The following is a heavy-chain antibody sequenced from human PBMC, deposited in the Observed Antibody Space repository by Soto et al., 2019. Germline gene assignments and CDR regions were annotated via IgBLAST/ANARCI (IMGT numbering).Heavy chain of an antibody. Sequence: QITLKESGPTLVKPTQTLTLTCTFSGFSLSTSGVGVRWIRQPPGKALEWLALIYWDDDKRYSPSLKSRLTVTKDTSKNQVVLTMTNMDPVDTATYYFALSLRFSERIDYWGQGNPVTVSS. J-gene: IGHJ4*02. V-gene: IGHV2-5*02. D-gene: IGHD3-3*01. CDR3: ALSLRFSERIDY. CDR1: GFSLSTSGVG. CDR2: IYWDDDK.